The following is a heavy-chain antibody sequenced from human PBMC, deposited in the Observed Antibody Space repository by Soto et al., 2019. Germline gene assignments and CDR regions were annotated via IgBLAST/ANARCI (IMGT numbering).Heavy chain of an antibody. CDR2: INPNSGGT. J-gene: IGHJ3*02. D-gene: IGHD6-13*01. Sequence: GASVKVSCKASGYTFTGYYMHWVRQAPGQGLEWMGWINPNSGGTNYAQKFQGWVTMTRDTSISTAYMELSRLRSDDTAVYYCAVEVIAAAANAFDIWGQGTMVTVSS. CDR3: AVEVIAAAANAFDI. V-gene: IGHV1-2*04. CDR1: GYTFTGYY.